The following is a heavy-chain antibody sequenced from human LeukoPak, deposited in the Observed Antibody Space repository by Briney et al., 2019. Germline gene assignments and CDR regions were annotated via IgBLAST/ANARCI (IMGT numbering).Heavy chain of an antibody. Sequence: GGSLRLSCAASGFTFSSYAMSWVRQAPGKGLEWVSAISGSGGSTYYADSVKGRFTISRDNSKNTLYLQMNSLRAEDTAVYYCATWTYYYDSSGYDYWGQGTLVTVSS. D-gene: IGHD3-22*01. CDR1: GFTFSSYA. V-gene: IGHV3-23*01. CDR3: ATWTYYYDSSGYDY. CDR2: ISGSGGST. J-gene: IGHJ4*02.